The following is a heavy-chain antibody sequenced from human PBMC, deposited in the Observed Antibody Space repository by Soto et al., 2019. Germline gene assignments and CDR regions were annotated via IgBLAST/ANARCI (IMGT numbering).Heavy chain of an antibody. D-gene: IGHD4-17*01. CDR3: ARGNYGGFDF. CDR2: IHSDGSST. J-gene: IGHJ4*02. CDR1: GFTFNNYW. V-gene: IGHV3-74*01. Sequence: EVQLVESGGGLVQPGGSLRLSCAASGFTFNNYWMHWVRQAPGKGLVWVSRIHSDGSSTTYADSVKGRFTISRDNAKNTLYLQMNSLRGEDTAVYYCARGNYGGFDFWGQGTLVTVSS.